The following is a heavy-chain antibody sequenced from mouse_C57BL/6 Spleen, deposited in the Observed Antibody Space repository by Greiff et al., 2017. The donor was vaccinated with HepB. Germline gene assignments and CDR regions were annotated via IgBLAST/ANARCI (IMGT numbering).Heavy chain of an antibody. J-gene: IGHJ1*03. D-gene: IGHD2-1*01. Sequence: EVKLQESGPELVKPGASVKIPCKASGYTFTDYNMDWVKQSHGKSLEWIGDINPNNGGTIYNQKFKGKATLTVDKSSSTAYMELRSLTSEDTAVYYCAREDGNNWYFDVWGTGTTVTVSS. V-gene: IGHV1-18*01. CDR1: GYTFTDYN. CDR2: INPNNGGT. CDR3: AREDGNNWYFDV.